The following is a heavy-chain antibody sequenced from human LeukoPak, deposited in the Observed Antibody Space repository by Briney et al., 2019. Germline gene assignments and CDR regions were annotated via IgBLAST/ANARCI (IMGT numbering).Heavy chain of an antibody. Sequence: GGSLRLSCAAPGFTFSRDGMDWVRQPPGKGQLGVSRINSDGRSRTYADSGKGRFTISKYNAKHTLYLQMDHLRAQDTAVYYRARDLSSGYYTELFDYWGQRSLVTVDS. CDR1: GFTFSRDG. D-gene: IGHD3-22*01. CDR2: INSDGRSR. V-gene: IGHV3-74*01. J-gene: IGHJ4*02. CDR3: ARDLSSGYYTELFDY.